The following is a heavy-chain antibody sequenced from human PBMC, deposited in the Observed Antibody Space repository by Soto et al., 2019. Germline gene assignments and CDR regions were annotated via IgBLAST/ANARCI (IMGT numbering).Heavy chain of an antibody. CDR1: GFTFSSYG. CDR2: ISYDGSNK. CDR3: AKDSSYDSSGYYGNGMDV. D-gene: IGHD3-22*01. Sequence: GGSLRLSCAASGFTFSSYGMHWVRQAPGKGLEWVAVISYDGSNKYYADSVKGRFTISRDNSKNTLYLQMNSLRAEDTAVYYCAKDSSYDSSGYYGNGMDVWGQGTTVTVS. J-gene: IGHJ6*02. V-gene: IGHV3-30*18.